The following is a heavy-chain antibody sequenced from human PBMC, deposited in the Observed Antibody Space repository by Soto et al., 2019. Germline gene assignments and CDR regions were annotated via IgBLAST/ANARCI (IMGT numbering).Heavy chain of an antibody. CDR2: INPSGGST. V-gene: IGHV1-46*03. CDR1: GYTFTSYY. CDR3: ARGEGITMIVVVPLDFDY. J-gene: IGHJ4*02. Sequence: ASLKVACKASGYTFTSYYMHWVRQAPGQGLEWMGIINPSGGSTSYAQKFQGRVTMTRDTSTSTVYMELSSLRSEDTAVYYCARGEGITMIVVVPLDFDYWGQGTLVTVSS. D-gene: IGHD3-22*01.